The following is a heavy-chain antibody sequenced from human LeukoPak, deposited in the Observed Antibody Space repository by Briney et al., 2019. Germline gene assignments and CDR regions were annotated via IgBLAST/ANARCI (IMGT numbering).Heavy chain of an antibody. V-gene: IGHV4-39*01. Sequence: SETLSLTCTVSSGSISRSYYYWGWIRRPPGKGLEWVGSVYYSGNTFYSPSLKSRVTISVDTSKNHFSLRLISVTAADTAVYYCARHAHKAVAGDTWGQGTLVTVSS. D-gene: IGHD6-19*01. CDR2: VYYSGNT. CDR1: SGSISRSYYY. CDR3: ARHAHKAVAGDT. J-gene: IGHJ5*02.